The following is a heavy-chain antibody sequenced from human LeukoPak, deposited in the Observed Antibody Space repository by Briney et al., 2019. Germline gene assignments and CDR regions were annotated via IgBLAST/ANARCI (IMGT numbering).Heavy chain of an antibody. CDR3: ARGGYSGSYYRFS. CDR1: GFTFSDSW. J-gene: IGHJ4*02. Sequence: PGGSLGLSCAASGFTFSDSWMHWVRQGPGKGPEWLSRTSKDGSDTVYADSAKGRLTASRDNARNTVYLELTNLRPDDTALYYCARGGYSGSYYRFSWGRGTLVTVAS. D-gene: IGHD6-6*01. V-gene: IGHV3-74*01. CDR2: TSKDGSDT.